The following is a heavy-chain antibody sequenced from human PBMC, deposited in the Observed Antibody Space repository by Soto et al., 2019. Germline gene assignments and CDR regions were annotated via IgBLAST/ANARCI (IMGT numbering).Heavy chain of an antibody. D-gene: IGHD1-26*01. CDR2: ISAYNGNT. V-gene: IGHV1-18*01. J-gene: IGHJ3*02. CDR1: GYTFTSFG. CDR3: AGDHRGGSDAFEI. Sequence: QVQLVQSGAEVKKPGASVKVSCKASGYTFTSFGISWVRQAPGQGLEWMGWISAYNGNTNYAENLQGRVTMTTDRSTWTAYMELRSLRSDDTAVYYCAGDHRGGSDAFEIWGQATMVTVSS.